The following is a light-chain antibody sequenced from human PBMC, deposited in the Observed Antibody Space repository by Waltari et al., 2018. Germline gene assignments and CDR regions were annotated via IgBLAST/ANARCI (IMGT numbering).Light chain of an antibody. Sequence: TGRASQNIINYLNWYQQIPGKAPKILIYTASSLKNGVPSRFSGSGSGTDFTLTISSLQPEDFATYYCQQSYNLPRTFGQGTKVEIK. CDR2: TAS. CDR3: QQSYNLPRT. V-gene: IGKV1-39*01. CDR1: QNIINY. J-gene: IGKJ1*01.